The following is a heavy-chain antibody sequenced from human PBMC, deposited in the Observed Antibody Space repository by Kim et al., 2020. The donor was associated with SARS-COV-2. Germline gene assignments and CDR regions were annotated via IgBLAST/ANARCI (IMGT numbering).Heavy chain of an antibody. V-gene: IGHV4-30-4*01. CDR3: VRVIGLGYFQH. CDR1: GGSISSADYY. J-gene: IGHJ1*01. Sequence: SETLSLTCTVSGGSISSADYYCTWIRQAPGRGLQWIVYIYYSGRNYYNPALKSRLSISLDTSKNQFSLKLRSVTAADPAVYYSVRVIGLGYFQHWGPGAL. CDR2: IYYSGRN. D-gene: IGHD2-21*01.